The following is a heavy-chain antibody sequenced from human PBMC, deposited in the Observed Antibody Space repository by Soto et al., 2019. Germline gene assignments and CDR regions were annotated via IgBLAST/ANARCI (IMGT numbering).Heavy chain of an antibody. CDR3: AREMPTNLPYFDL. J-gene: IGHJ4*02. D-gene: IGHD1-1*01. V-gene: IGHV3-48*03. CDR2: ISNTETAI. Sequence: GGSLRLSCAASGFTFNNYEMHWVRQAPGKGLEWISYISNTETAIYYADSVTGRFTISRDNAKRSLYLQMNSLTVDDTAVYYCAREMPTNLPYFDLWGQGTLVTVSS. CDR1: GFTFNNYE.